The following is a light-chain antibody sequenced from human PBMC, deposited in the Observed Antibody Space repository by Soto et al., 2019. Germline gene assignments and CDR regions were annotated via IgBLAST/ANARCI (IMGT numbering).Light chain of an antibody. CDR2: GAS. V-gene: IGKV3-20*01. CDR1: QSVSSSN. J-gene: IGKJ1*01. CDR3: QQYGSSPRT. Sequence: EIVLTQSPGTPSLSPGERATLSCRASQSVSSSNLAWYQQKPGQAPRLLIYGASSRATGIPDRFSGGGSGTVFILTISRLEPEDFAVYYCQQYGSSPRTFGQGTKVEVK.